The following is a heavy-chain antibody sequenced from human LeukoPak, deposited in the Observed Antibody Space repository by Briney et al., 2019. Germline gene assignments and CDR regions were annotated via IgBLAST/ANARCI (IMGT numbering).Heavy chain of an antibody. V-gene: IGHV3-30*03. CDR2: ISYDGSNK. J-gene: IGHJ4*02. D-gene: IGHD3-22*01. CDR3: AGGDSSGPRDY. Sequence: GGSLRLSCAASGFTFSSYGMHWVRQAPGKGLEWVAVISYDGSNKYYADSVKGRFTISRDNSKNTLYLQMNSLRVEDTAVYYCAGGDSSGPRDYWGQGTLVTVSS. CDR1: GFTFSSYG.